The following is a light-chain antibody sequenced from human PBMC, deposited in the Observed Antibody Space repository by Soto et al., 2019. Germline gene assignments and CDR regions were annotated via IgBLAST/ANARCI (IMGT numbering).Light chain of an antibody. Sequence: DIQMTQSPSTLSASVGDRVTLTCRASQSVSTWLAWYQQKPGKAPKLLIYEASSLESGVPSRFSGSGSGTEFTLTISSLQPDDFATYYCQQYSTYSTFGPGTKLEIK. CDR1: QSVSTW. V-gene: IGKV1-5*03. CDR3: QQYSTYST. J-gene: IGKJ2*01. CDR2: EAS.